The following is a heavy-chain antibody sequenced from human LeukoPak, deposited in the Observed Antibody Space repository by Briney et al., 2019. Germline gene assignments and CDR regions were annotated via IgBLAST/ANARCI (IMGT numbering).Heavy chain of an antibody. Sequence: SGGSLRLSCAASGFTFSTYAMSWVRQAPGKGLEWVSVTSSGGGVTHYADSVEGRFTISRDNSKNTLFLQVNSLRAEDTAVYYCAKVRSMAANPSYFDSWGQGTLVTVSS. D-gene: IGHD5-24*01. CDR2: TSSGGGVT. CDR3: AKVRSMAANPSYFDS. CDR1: GFTFSTYA. J-gene: IGHJ4*02. V-gene: IGHV3-23*01.